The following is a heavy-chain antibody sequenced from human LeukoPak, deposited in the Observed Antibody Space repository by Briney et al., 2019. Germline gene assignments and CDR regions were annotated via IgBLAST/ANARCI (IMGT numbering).Heavy chain of an antibody. Sequence: GESLMISCQGFGYTFTTSWIGWVRQLPGKGLEWMAIIYAGNSDTKYSPSFQGQVSISTDRSISTAYLQWSSLQASDTAIYFCAILNHPDGRVYWGQGTLVTVSS. D-gene: IGHD5-24*01. CDR2: IYAGNSDT. V-gene: IGHV5-51*01. J-gene: IGHJ4*02. CDR3: AILNHPDGRVY. CDR1: GYTFTTSW.